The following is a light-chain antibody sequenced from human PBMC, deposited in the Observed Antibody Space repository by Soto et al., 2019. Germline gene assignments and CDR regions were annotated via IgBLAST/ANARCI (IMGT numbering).Light chain of an antibody. CDR1: SSDVCAYNC. V-gene: IGLV2-11*01. CDR2: DVT. J-gene: IGLJ2*01. CDR3: CSYAGSNTHVV. Sequence: QSALTQPRSVSGSPGQSVTISCTGTSSDVCAYNCVSWYQQHPGKAPRLMIYDVTKRPSGVPDRFSGSKSGSTASLTISGLQAEDEADYYCCSYAGSNTHVVFGGGTKLTVL.